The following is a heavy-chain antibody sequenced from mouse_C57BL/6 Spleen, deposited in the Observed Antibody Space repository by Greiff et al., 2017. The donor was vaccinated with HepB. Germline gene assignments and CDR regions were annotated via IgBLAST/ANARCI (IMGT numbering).Heavy chain of an antibody. V-gene: IGHV1-15*01. D-gene: IGHD2-3*01. CDR2: IDPETGGT. CDR1: GYTFTDYE. CDR3: TRKGGYYVWFAY. Sequence: VQLQESGAELVRPGASVTLSCKASGYTFTDYEMHWVKQTPVHGLEWIGAIDPETGGTAYNQKFKGKAILTADKSSSTAYMELRSLTSEDSAVYYCTRKGGYYVWFAYWGQGTLVTVSA. J-gene: IGHJ3*01.